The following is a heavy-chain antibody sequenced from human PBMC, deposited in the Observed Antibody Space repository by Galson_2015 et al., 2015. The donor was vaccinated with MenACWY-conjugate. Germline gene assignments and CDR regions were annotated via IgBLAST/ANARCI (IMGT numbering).Heavy chain of an antibody. J-gene: IGHJ1*01. CDR3: ARGADYDFWSGYWAEYFQH. Sequence: ETLSLTCTVSVGSLSSYYWSWIRQPAGQGLEWIGRIYTSGSTNYNPSLKSRVTMSVDTSKNQFSLKLNSVTAADTAVYYCARGADYDFWSGYWAEYFQHWGQGTLVSVSS. V-gene: IGHV4-4*07. CDR2: IYTSGST. CDR1: VGSLSSYY. D-gene: IGHD3-3*01.